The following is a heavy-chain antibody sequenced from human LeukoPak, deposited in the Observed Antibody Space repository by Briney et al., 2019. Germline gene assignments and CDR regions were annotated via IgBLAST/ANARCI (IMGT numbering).Heavy chain of an antibody. D-gene: IGHD1-1*01. CDR2: IYYSGST. CDR1: GGSVSSGSYY. J-gene: IGHJ4*02. V-gene: IGHV4-61*01. CDR3: ASAGTTQLFDY. Sequence: SETLSLTCTVSGGSVSSGSYYWSWIRQPPGKGLEWIGYIYYSGSTNYNPSLKSRVTISVDTSKNQFSLKLSSVTAADTAVYYCASAGTTQLFDYGGQEPRVTVSS.